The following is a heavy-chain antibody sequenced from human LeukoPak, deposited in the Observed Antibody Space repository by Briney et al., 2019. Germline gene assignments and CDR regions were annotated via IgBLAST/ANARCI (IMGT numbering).Heavy chain of an antibody. CDR1: GFTFSSYE. CDR2: ISSSGSTI. V-gene: IGHV3-48*03. CDR3: AKRFVKGIAVAGTDNWFDP. Sequence: GGSLRLSCAASGFTFSSYEMNWVRQAPGKGLEWVSYISSSGSTIYYADSVKGRFTISRDNAKNSLYLQMSSLRAEDTAVYYCAKRFVKGIAVAGTDNWFDPWGQGTLVTVSS. J-gene: IGHJ5*02. D-gene: IGHD6-19*01.